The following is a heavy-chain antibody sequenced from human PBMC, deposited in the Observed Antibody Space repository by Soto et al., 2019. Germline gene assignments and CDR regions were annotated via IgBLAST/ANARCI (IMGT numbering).Heavy chain of an antibody. CDR2: ISGSGGST. CDR1: GFTFSSYA. J-gene: IGHJ6*03. D-gene: IGHD6-6*01. CDR3: AKGDAAREGYYYYYYMDV. Sequence: EVQLLESGGGLVQPGGSLRLSCAASGFTFSSYAMSWVRQAPGKGLEWVSAISGSGGSTYYADSVKGRFTISRDNSKNTLYLQMNSLRAEDTAVYYCAKGDAAREGYYYYYYMDVWGKGTTVTVSS. V-gene: IGHV3-23*01.